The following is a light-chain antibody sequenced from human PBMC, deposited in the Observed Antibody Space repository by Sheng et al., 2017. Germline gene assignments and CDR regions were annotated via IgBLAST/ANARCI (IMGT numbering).Light chain of an antibody. CDR3: QQGYNWPPYT. CDR1: QSVSSY. CDR2: DAS. V-gene: IGKV3-11*01. Sequence: EIVLTQSPATLSLSPGERATLSCRASQSVSSYLAWYQQKPGQAPRLLIYDASNRATGIPARFSGSGSGTDFTLTISSLEPEDFAVYYCQQGYNWPPYTFGKGTKLEI. J-gene: IGKJ2*01.